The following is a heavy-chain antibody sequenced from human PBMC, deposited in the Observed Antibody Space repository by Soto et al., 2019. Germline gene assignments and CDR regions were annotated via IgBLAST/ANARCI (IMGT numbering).Heavy chain of an antibody. J-gene: IGHJ6*02. Sequence: ASVKVSCKASGGTFSSYAISWVRQAPGQGLEWMGGIIPIFGTANYAQKFQGRVTITADESTSTAYMELSSLRSEDTAVYYCARSNYDFWSGPPAGYYYGMDVWGQGTTVTGSS. V-gene: IGHV1-69*13. CDR2: IIPIFGTA. D-gene: IGHD3-3*01. CDR1: GGTFSSYA. CDR3: ARSNYDFWSGPPAGYYYGMDV.